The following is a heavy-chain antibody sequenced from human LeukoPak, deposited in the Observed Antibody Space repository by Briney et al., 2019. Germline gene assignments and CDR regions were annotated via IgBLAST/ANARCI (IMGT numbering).Heavy chain of an antibody. Sequence: PSETLSLTCTVSGGSISSGGYYWSWIRQHPGKGLEWIGYIYYSGSTYYNPSLKSRVTISVDTSKNQFSLKLSSVTAADTAVYYCARAHSRLYYFDYWGQGTLVTVSS. D-gene: IGHD3-22*01. CDR1: GGSISSGGYY. J-gene: IGHJ4*02. CDR3: ARAHSRLYYFDY. CDR2: IYYSGST. V-gene: IGHV4-31*03.